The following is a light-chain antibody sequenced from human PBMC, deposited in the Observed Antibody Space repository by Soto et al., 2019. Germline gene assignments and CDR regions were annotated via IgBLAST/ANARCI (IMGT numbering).Light chain of an antibody. Sequence: EVVLTQSPGTLSLSPGERATLSCRVSQTVTSNYLAWYQQKPGQAPRLLIYGASSRATDIPHRFSGSGSGTDFTLTISRLEPEDFALYYCQQYLSLPVTFGQGTKVDIK. J-gene: IGKJ2*01. CDR3: QQYLSLPVT. CDR2: GAS. CDR1: QTVTSNY. V-gene: IGKV3-20*01.